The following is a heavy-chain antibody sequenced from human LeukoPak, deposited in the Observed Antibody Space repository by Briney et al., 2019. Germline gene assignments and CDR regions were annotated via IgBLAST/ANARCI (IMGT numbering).Heavy chain of an antibody. J-gene: IGHJ6*03. CDR2: ISVDNGNT. Sequence: ASVKVSCKASGFTFTNYGISWVRQAPGQGLEWMAWISVDNGNTNYIQKLQGRVTLTTDTSTSTAYMELRNLRSDDTAVYYCARNGHISAWSYYYYYVDVWGIGTTVTVSS. V-gene: IGHV1-18*01. D-gene: IGHD6-19*01. CDR1: GFTFTNYG. CDR3: ARNGHISAWSYYYYYVDV.